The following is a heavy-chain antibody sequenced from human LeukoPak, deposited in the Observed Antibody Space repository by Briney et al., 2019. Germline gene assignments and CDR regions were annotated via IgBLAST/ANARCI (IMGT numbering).Heavy chain of an antibody. CDR2: IIPIFGTA. Sequence: ASVKVSCKASGGTFSSYAISWVRQAPGQGLEWMGRIIPIFGTANYAQKFQGRVTITTDESTSTAYMELRSLRSDDTAVYYCARDGPVGSSSSSYWGQGTLVTVSS. D-gene: IGHD6-6*01. CDR3: ARDGPVGSSSSSY. V-gene: IGHV1-69*05. CDR1: GGTFSSYA. J-gene: IGHJ4*02.